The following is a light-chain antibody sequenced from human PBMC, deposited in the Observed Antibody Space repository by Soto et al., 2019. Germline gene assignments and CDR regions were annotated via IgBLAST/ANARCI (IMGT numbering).Light chain of an antibody. CDR3: QQYNVWPLT. Sequence: EIVMTQSPVTLSVSPGDRATLSCRASQSVNSNLAWYQQKPGQTPKLLIYVASTRATGIPARFSGSGSGTEFTLSISILQSEDFAVYYCQQYNVWPLTFGGGTKVEFK. V-gene: IGKV3-15*01. CDR1: QSVNSN. J-gene: IGKJ4*01. CDR2: VAS.